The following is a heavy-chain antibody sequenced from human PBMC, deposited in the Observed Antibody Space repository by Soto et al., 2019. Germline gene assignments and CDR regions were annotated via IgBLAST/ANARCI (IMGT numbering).Heavy chain of an antibody. D-gene: IGHD3-9*01. CDR2: IYPGDSDT. J-gene: IGHJ4*02. V-gene: IGHV5-51*01. CDR3: ARVVYDSMTHYFDS. Sequence: ESLKISCKGSGYSFSTYWIGWVRQMPGKGLEWMGIIYPGDSDTRYSPSFQGQVTISADKSISTAYLQWSSLKASDTAMYYCARVVYDSMTHYFDSCGRETLVTVPS. CDR1: GYSFSTYW.